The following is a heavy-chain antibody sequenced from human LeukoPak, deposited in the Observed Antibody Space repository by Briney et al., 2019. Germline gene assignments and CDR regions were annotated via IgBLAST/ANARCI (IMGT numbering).Heavy chain of an antibody. CDR1: GGSISGYY. J-gene: IGHJ4*02. D-gene: IGHD2-15*01. CDR3: ARGRDMTPLAAYYSFVN. CDR2: VSDSGRA. Sequence: PSETLSLTCTVSGGSISGYYWTWIRQPAGKGLEWIGRVSDSGRAYYNPPLESRVTISLDTSNSQFSLKVTSVTAADTAVYYCARGRDMTPLAAYYSFVNWGQGTLVSVSS. V-gene: IGHV4-4*07.